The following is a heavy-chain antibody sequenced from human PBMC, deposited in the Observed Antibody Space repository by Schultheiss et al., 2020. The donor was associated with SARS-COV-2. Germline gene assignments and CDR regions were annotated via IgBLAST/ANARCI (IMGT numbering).Heavy chain of an antibody. CDR3: ATVVPSAIIDY. J-gene: IGHJ4*02. D-gene: IGHD2-2*02. Sequence: GSLRLSCAVYGGSFSGYYWSWIRQPPGKGLEWIGSIYYSGSTYYNPSLKSRVTISVDTSKNQFSLKVNSVTAADTAIYYCATVVPSAIIDYWGQGTLVTVSS. V-gene: IGHV4-34*01. CDR2: IYYSGST. CDR1: GGSFSGYY.